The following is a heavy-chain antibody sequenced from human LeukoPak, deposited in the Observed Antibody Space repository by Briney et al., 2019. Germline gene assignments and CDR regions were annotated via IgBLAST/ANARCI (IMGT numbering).Heavy chain of an antibody. D-gene: IGHD2-15*01. V-gene: IGHV3-21*01. Sequence: PGGSLRLSCAASGFTFSSYSMNWVRQAPGKGLEWASSISSSSSYIYYADSVKGRFTISRDNAKNSLYLQMNSLRAEDTAVYYCASAIVVVVAATKVRDYWGQGTLVTVSS. CDR2: ISSSSSYI. J-gene: IGHJ4*02. CDR1: GFTFSSYS. CDR3: ASAIVVVVAATKVRDY.